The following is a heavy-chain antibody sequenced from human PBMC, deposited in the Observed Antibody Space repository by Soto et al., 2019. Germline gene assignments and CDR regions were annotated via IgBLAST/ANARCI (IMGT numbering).Heavy chain of an antibody. J-gene: IGHJ4*02. CDR1: GDTCTSYG. CDR2: ISAYNGNT. V-gene: IGHV1-18*04. Sequence: ASVKVSCKASGDTCTSYGISWVRQARGQGLEWMGWISAYNGNTNYAQKLQGRVTMTTDTSTSTAYMELRSLRSDDTAVYYCARDGLNVDTDLVLFDYWGQGTLVTVSS. D-gene: IGHD5-18*01. CDR3: ARDGLNVDTDLVLFDY.